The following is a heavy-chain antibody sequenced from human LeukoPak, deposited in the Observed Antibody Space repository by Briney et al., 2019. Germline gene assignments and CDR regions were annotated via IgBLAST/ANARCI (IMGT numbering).Heavy chain of an antibody. CDR1: GDPISNYC. CDR2: IYYSGST. Sequence: PSETLSLTCAVSGDPISNYCWSWIRQPPGKVLEWIGYIYYSGSTNYNPSLKSRVTISVDTSKNQFSLKLSSVTAADTAVYYCARQTGSGLFILPGGQGTLVTVSS. CDR3: ARQTGSGLFILP. J-gene: IGHJ4*02. D-gene: IGHD3/OR15-3a*01. V-gene: IGHV4-59*01.